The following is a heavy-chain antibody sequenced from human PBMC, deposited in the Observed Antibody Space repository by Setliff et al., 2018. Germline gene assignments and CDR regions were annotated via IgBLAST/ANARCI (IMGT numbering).Heavy chain of an antibody. V-gene: IGHV5-51*01. J-gene: IGHJ3*02. CDR1: EYTFTNYW. CDR3: ARLGYSDAFDI. Sequence: GESLKISCKASEYTFTNYWIGWVRQMPGKGLEWMGVVYCGDSDTRYSPSFQGQDTMSADKSIRSAYLQWSSLKASDTAMYYCARLGYSDAFDIWGQGTMVTVSS. D-gene: IGHD5-18*01. CDR2: VYCGDSDT.